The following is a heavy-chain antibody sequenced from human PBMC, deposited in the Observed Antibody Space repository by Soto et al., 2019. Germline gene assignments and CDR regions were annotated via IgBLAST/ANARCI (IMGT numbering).Heavy chain of an antibody. CDR1: GFTFSHYY. CDR3: ATGQYYCDSSGYYYS. V-gene: IGHV3-11*05. Sequence: QVQLVESGGGLVKPGGSLRLSCAASGFTFSHYYMSWIRQAPGKGLEWVSYISSSSSYTNYADSVKGRFTISKDNAKNSLYLQMNSLRAEDTAVYYCATGQYYCDSSGYYYSWGQGTLVTVSS. J-gene: IGHJ4*02. D-gene: IGHD3-22*01. CDR2: ISSSSSYT.